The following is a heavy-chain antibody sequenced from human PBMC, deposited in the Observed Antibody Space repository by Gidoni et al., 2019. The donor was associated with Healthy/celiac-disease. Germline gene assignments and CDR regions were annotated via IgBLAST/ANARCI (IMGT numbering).Heavy chain of an antibody. Sequence: EVQLLESGGGLVQPGGSLSISCAASGFTFSSYTMRWVRQAPGKGLEWVSAMSGSGGSTYYADSVKGRFTISRDNSKNTLYLQMNSLRAEDTAVYYCAKVHSVAGTEYWGQGTLVTVSS. CDR3: AKVHSVAGTEY. V-gene: IGHV3-23*01. D-gene: IGHD6-19*01. CDR1: GFTFSSYT. CDR2: MSGSGGST. J-gene: IGHJ4*02.